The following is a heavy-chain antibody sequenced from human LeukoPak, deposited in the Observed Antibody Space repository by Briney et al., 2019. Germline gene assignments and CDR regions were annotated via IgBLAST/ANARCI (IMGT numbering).Heavy chain of an antibody. CDR3: ARVAVPYYYDSSGYLTYFDY. Sequence: GASVKVSCKASGYTFTGYYMHWVRQAPGQGLEWMGWINPNSGGTNYAQKFQGRVTMTRDTSISTAYMELSRLRSDDTAVYYCARVAVPYYYDSSGYLTYFDYWGQGTLVTASS. J-gene: IGHJ4*02. CDR2: INPNSGGT. V-gene: IGHV1-2*02. CDR1: GYTFTGYY. D-gene: IGHD3-22*01.